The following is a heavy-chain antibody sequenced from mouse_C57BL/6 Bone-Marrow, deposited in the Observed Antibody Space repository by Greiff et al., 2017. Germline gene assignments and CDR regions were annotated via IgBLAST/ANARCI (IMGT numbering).Heavy chain of an antibody. CDR2: ISYDGSN. CDR1: GYSITSGYY. CDR3: AREPFAY. J-gene: IGHJ3*01. V-gene: IGHV3-6*01. Sequence: EVKLMESGPGLVKPSQSLSLTCSVTGYSITSGYYWNWIRQFPGNKLEWMGYISYDGSNNYNPSLKNLISITRATSKNQFFLTLNSVTTEDTATYYCAREPFAYWGQGTLVTVSA.